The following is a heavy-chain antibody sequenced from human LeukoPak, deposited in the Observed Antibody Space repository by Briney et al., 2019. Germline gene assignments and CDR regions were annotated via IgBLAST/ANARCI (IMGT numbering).Heavy chain of an antibody. D-gene: IGHD5-12*01. CDR2: IYSGGST. V-gene: IGHV3-53*04. CDR3: ARVADIVATNYYYGMDV. CDR1: GFTVSSNY. Sequence: PGGSLRLSCAASGFTVSSNYMSWVRQAPGKGLEWVSVIYSGGSTYYADSVKGRFTISRHNSKNTLYLQMNSLRAEDTAVYYCARVADIVATNYYYGMDVWGQGTTVTVSS. J-gene: IGHJ6*02.